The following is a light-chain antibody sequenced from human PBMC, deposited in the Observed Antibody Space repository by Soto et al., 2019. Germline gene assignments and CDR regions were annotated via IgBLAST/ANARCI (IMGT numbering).Light chain of an antibody. CDR3: HQYGGSPFT. V-gene: IGKV3-20*01. J-gene: IGKJ3*01. Sequence: EIVLTQSPGTLSLSPGERATLSCRASQSVSVNSLAWYQQKGGQAPRLLIYAASTRATGVPDRFSGTGSGTDFALTISRLETDDSAVYYCHQYGGSPFTFGPGTKVEIK. CDR1: QSVSVNS. CDR2: AAS.